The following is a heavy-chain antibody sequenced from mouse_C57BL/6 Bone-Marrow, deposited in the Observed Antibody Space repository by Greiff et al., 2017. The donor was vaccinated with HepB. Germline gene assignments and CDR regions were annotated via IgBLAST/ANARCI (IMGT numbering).Heavy chain of an antibody. J-gene: IGHJ1*03. CDR2: IYPSDSET. Sequence: VQLQQPGAELVRPGSSVKLSCKASGYTFTSYWMDWVKQRPGQGLEWIGNIYPSDSETHYNQKFKDKATLTVDKSSSTAYMQLSSLTSEDSAVYYGARGRYYGSSYGYFDVWGTGTTVTVSS. D-gene: IGHD1-1*01. CDR3: ARGRYYGSSYGYFDV. V-gene: IGHV1-61*01. CDR1: GYTFTSYW.